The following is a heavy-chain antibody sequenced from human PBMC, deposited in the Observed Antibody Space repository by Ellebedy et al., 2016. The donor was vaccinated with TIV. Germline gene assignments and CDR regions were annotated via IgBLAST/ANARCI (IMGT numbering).Heavy chain of an antibody. CDR2: SRNKANSYTT. Sequence: GGSLRLSCAASGFTFSDRYMDWVRQAPGKGLEWVGRSRNKANSYTTEYAASVKGRFTISRDDSQNSLILQMNSLRTEDTAIYYCVGSYDFWGQGTTVTVSS. D-gene: IGHD3-16*01. CDR1: GFTFSDRY. CDR3: VGSYDF. V-gene: IGHV3-72*01. J-gene: IGHJ3*01.